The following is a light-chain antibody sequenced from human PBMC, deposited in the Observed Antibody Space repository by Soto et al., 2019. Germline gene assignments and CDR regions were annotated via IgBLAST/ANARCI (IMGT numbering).Light chain of an antibody. CDR3: QQLNSYPRT. Sequence: DIQLTQSPSFLSASVGDRVTITCRASQGISSYLAWYQQKPGKAPKLLIYAASTLQSGVPSRFSGSGYGTEFTLTISSLQPEDFATYYCQQLNSYPRTFGQGTKVEIK. CDR1: QGISSY. V-gene: IGKV1-9*01. J-gene: IGKJ1*01. CDR2: AAS.